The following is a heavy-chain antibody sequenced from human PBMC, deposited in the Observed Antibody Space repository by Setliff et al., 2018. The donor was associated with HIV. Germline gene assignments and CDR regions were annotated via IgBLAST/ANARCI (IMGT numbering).Heavy chain of an antibody. CDR1: GPPIGIGSYY. J-gene: IGHJ4*02. V-gene: IGHV4-61*09. CDR2: ISASGSS. CDR3: ARRKSGSSYRFFNY. D-gene: IGHD3-16*02. Sequence: SETLSLTCTVSGPPIGIGSYYWTWIRQPAGRGLEWIGHISASGSSKFNPTLQSRVTLSVDPSNNQFSLNLTSVTAADTAVYYCARRKSGSSYRFFNYWGLGSQVTVSS.